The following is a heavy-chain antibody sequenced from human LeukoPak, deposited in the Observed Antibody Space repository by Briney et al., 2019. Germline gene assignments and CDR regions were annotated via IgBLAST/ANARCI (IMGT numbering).Heavy chain of an antibody. D-gene: IGHD1-26*01. J-gene: IGHJ3*02. V-gene: IGHV1-69*04. CDR3: ARDTAIVGATGGAFDI. CDR1: GGTFSSYA. Sequence: SVKVSCKASGGTFSSYAISWVRQAPGQGLEWMGRIIPILGIANYAQKFQGRVTITADKSTSTAYMELSSLRSEDTAVYYCARDTAIVGATGGAFDIWGQGTMVTVSS. CDR2: IIPILGIA.